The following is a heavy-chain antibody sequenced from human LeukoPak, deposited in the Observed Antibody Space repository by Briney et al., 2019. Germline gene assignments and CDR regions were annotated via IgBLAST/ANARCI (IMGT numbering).Heavy chain of an antibody. CDR3: AREVGGNWFDP. CDR2: IIPIFGTA. Sequence: ASVKVSCTASGGTFSSYAISWVRQAPGQGLEWMGRIIPIFGTANYAQKFQGRVTITTDESTSTAYMELSSLRSEDTAVYYCAREVGGNWFDPWGQGTLVTVSS. D-gene: IGHD2-15*01. J-gene: IGHJ5*02. CDR1: GGTFSSYA. V-gene: IGHV1-69*05.